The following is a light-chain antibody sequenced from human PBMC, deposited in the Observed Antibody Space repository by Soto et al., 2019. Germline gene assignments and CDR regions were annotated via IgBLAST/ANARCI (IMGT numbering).Light chain of an antibody. CDR2: DSS. CDR1: QDITNY. V-gene: IGKV1-33*01. CDR3: QQFDTLPLT. Sequence: DIQMTQSPSSLSASVVDRVTIICQASQDITNYLNWYQQKPGKAPKLLINDSSNLETGVPSRFSGSGSGTYFSFSISSLQPEYIATYYCQQFDTLPLTCGQGTRLEIK. J-gene: IGKJ5*01.